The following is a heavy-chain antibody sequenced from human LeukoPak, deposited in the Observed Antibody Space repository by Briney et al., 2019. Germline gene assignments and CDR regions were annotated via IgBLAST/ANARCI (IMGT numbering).Heavy chain of an antibody. V-gene: IGHV3-33*08. J-gene: IGHJ5*02. CDR3: ARERMLSSRLFDP. CDR2: IWYGGSNK. CDR1: GFSFSSYG. D-gene: IGHD3-16*01. Sequence: GGSLRLSCAASGFSFSSYGMRWVRQAPGKGREWGAVIWYGGSNKYYADSVKGRFTISSDNSKNTLYLQMNSLRADDTAVYYCARERMLSSRLFDPWGQGPRVPVSS.